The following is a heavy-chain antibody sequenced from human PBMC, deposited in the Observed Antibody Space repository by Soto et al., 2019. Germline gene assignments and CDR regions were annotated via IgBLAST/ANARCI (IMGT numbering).Heavy chain of an antibody. CDR3: TTDPIVVVPAAPYYYYYGMDV. D-gene: IGHD2-2*01. J-gene: IGHJ6*02. CDR1: GFTFSNAW. Sequence: PGVSLRLSCAASGFTFSNAWMSWVRQAPGKGLEWVGRSKSKTDGGTTDYAAPVKGRFTISRDDSKNTLYLQMNSLKTADAAVYYCTTDPIVVVPAAPYYYYYGMDVWGQGTTVTVSS. V-gene: IGHV3-15*01. CDR2: SKSKTDGGTT.